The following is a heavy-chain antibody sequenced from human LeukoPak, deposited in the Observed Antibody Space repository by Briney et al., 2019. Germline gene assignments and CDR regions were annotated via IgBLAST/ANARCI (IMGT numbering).Heavy chain of an antibody. J-gene: IGHJ6*02. CDR1: GDTFTSYD. D-gene: IGHD3-3*01. Sequence: ASVKVSCKASGDTFTSYDINWVRQATGQGLEWMGWMNPNSGNTGYAQKFQGRVTMTRNTSISTAYMELSSLRSEDTAVYYCARGDPPVLRFSEWTHYYYGMDVWGQGTTVTVSS. V-gene: IGHV1-8*01. CDR3: ARGDPPVLRFSEWTHYYYGMDV. CDR2: MNPNSGNT.